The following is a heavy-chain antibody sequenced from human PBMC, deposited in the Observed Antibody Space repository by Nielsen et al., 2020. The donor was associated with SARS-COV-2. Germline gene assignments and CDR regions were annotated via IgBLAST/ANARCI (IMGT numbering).Heavy chain of an antibody. CDR3: ARYSGAY. V-gene: IGHV3-7*01. J-gene: IGHJ4*02. D-gene: IGHD2-21*01. Sequence: GGSLRLSCAASGFTFRNYWMSWVRQAPGKGLEWLANIRQDGSEKNYVDSVKGRFTISRDNAKNSLYLEMNSLRAEDTAVYYCARYSGAYWGQGTLVTVSS. CDR1: GFTFRNYW. CDR2: IRQDGSEK.